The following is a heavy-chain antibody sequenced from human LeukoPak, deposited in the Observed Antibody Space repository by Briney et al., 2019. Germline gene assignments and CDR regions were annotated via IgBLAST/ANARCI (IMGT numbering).Heavy chain of an antibody. V-gene: IGHV3-23*01. D-gene: IGHD4-17*01. J-gene: IGHJ3*01. CDR2: IRGSGDGT. CDR1: GFPFRSFA. CDR3: GRDPNGDYVGAFDF. Sequence: PGGSLRLSCAASGFPFRSFAMTWVRQAPGKGLEWVSSIRGSGDGTSYGDSVKGRFTMSRDNSKNTLYLQMNSLRVEDTAIYYCGRDPNGDYVGAFDFWGLGTLVTASS.